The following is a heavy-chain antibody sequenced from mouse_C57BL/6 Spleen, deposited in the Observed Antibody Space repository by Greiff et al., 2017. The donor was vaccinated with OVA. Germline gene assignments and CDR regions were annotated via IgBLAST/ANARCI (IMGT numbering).Heavy chain of an antibody. CDR2: IDPEGGDT. V-gene: IGHV14-1*01. Sequence: EVQLQQSGAELVRPGASVKLSCTASGFNIKDYYMHWVKQRPEQGLEWIGRIDPEGGDTEYAPKFQGKATMTADTSSNTAYLQLSSLTSEDTAVYYCPYYYGSSEEYFDVWGTGTTVTVSS. CDR1: GFNIKDYY. D-gene: IGHD1-1*01. J-gene: IGHJ1*03. CDR3: PYYYGSSEEYFDV.